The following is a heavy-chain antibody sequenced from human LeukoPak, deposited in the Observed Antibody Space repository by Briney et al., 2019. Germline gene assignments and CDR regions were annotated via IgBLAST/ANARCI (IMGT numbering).Heavy chain of an antibody. J-gene: IGHJ5*02. CDR3: ARANINWFDL. CDR2: IYYSGST. V-gene: IGHV4-59*08. CDR1: GGSISSYY. Sequence: SETLSLTCTVSGGSISSYYWSWIRQPPGKGLEWIGYIYYSGSTNYNPSLKSRVTISVDTSKNQFSLKLSSVTAADTAVYYCARANINWFDLWGQGTLVTVSS. D-gene: IGHD2/OR15-2a*01.